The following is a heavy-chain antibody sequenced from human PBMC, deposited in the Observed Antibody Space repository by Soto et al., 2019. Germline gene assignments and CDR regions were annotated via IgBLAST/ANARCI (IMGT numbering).Heavy chain of an antibody. CDR3: ARPKTTVTTPDAFDI. J-gene: IGHJ3*02. V-gene: IGHV4-34*01. Sequence: QVQLQQWGAGLLKPSETLSLTCAVYGGSFSGYYWSWIRQPPGRGLEWIGEINHSGSTNYNPSLKSRVTISVDTSKNQFSLKLSSVTAADTAVYYCARPKTTVTTPDAFDIWGQGTMVTVSS. D-gene: IGHD4-17*01. CDR2: INHSGST. CDR1: GGSFSGYY.